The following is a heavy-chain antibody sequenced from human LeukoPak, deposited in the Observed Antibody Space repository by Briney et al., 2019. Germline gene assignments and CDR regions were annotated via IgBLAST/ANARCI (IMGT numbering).Heavy chain of an antibody. D-gene: IGHD3-10*01. V-gene: IGHV3-23*01. CDR2: ISAGGGST. CDR1: GFTFSSYA. Sequence: GSLRLSCAASGFTFSSYAMSWVRQAPGKGLEWISAISAGGGSTYYADSVKGRCTISRDNSKSTVSLQMSALRAEDTAIYYCAKVAGSGGYFPEYWGQGTLVTVSS. CDR3: AKVAGSGGYFPEY. J-gene: IGHJ4*02.